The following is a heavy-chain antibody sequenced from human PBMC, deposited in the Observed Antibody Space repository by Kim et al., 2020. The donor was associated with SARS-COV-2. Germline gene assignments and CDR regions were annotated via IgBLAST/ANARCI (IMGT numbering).Heavy chain of an antibody. V-gene: IGHV3-30*07. Sequence: ADSVKGRFTSSRDKSKNTLYLQMNSLRAEDTAVYYCARDLRSSGWYYFDYWGQGTLVTVSS. D-gene: IGHD6-19*01. CDR3: ARDLRSSGWYYFDY. J-gene: IGHJ4*02.